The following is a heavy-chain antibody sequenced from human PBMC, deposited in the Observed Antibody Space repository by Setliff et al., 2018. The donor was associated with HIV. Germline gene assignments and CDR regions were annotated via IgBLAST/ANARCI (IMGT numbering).Heavy chain of an antibody. V-gene: IGHV4-59*08. CDR2: IYYSGST. Sequence: SETLSLTCAVSGVSISAYFWSWIRQSPEKGLEWIGSIYYSGSTNYNPSLKSRVTISVDTSKNQFSLNLTSVTAADTAVYYCASRVYYYDSNNFLREEGFDPWGQGTLVTVSS. CDR3: ASRVYYYDSNNFLREEGFDP. J-gene: IGHJ5*02. CDR1: GVSISAYF. D-gene: IGHD3-22*01.